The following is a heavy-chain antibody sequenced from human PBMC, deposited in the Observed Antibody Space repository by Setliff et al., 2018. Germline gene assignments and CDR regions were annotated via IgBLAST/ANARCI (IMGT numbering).Heavy chain of an antibody. J-gene: IGHJ4*02. Sequence: ASVKVSCKVSGYRLIEVSMHWVRQAPGQGLEWMGIINPSDGSTTYAQKFQGRVTMTRDTSTNTVYMQLSSLRSEDTAVYYCARENMAKNFWGEHSDYWGQGTLVTVSS. CDR3: ARENMAKNFWGEHSDY. D-gene: IGHD3-3*01. V-gene: IGHV1-46*01. CDR2: INPSDGST. CDR1: GYRLIEVS.